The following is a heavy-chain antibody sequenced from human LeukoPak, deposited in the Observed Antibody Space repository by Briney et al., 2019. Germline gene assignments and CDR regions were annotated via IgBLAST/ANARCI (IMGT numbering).Heavy chain of an antibody. J-gene: IGHJ4*02. Sequence: PSQTLSLTCTVSGGSISSGGYYWSWIRQHPGKGLEWIGYIYYSGSTYYNPSLKSRVTISVDTSKNQFSLKLSSVTAADTAVYYCARQDSSGYYRLYWGQGTLVTVSS. D-gene: IGHD3-22*01. CDR1: GGSISSGGYY. CDR2: IYYSGST. CDR3: ARQDSSGYYRLY. V-gene: IGHV4-31*03.